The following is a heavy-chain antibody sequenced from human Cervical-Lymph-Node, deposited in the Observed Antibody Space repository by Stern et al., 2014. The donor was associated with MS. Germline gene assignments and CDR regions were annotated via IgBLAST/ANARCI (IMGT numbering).Heavy chain of an antibody. CDR3: ARLGLWMAVADPKPDY. V-gene: IGHV1-2*02. Sequence: QVQLVQSGAEVKKPGASVKVSCKASGYTFTGYYMHWVRQAPGQGLEWMGWIKPNSGGTNYAQKFQGRVTMTRDTSISTAYMELSRLRSDDTAVYYCARLGLWMAVADPKPDYWGQGTLVTVSS. D-gene: IGHD6-19*01. CDR1: GYTFTGYY. CDR2: IKPNSGGT. J-gene: IGHJ4*02.